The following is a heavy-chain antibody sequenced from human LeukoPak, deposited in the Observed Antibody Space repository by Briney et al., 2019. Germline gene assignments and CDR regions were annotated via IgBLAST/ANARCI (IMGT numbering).Heavy chain of an antibody. CDR3: ARASGYYDFWSGDYRYNWFDP. V-gene: IGHV4-39*07. J-gene: IGHJ5*02. D-gene: IGHD3-3*01. CDR1: GGSISTSAYY. Sequence: PSETLSLTCIVSGGSISTSAYYWGWIRQPPGEGLQWIGSIYYSGSTYYNPSLKSRVTISVDRSKNQFSLKLSSVTAADTAVYYCARASGYYDFWSGDYRYNWFDPWGQGTLVTVSS. CDR2: IYYSGST.